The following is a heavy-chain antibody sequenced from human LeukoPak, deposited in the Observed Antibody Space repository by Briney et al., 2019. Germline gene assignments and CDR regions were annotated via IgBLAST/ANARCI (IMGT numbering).Heavy chain of an antibody. Sequence: GGSLRLSCAASGFTVSGNYISWLRQAPGKGLEWVSVVYSGVSTYYADSVKGRFTISRDSSKNTSYLQMDSLRAEDTAVYYCARLRETTVTRDDSYYYMDVWGKGTTVTVSS. CDR2: VYSGVST. CDR3: ARLRETTVTRDDSYYYMDV. V-gene: IGHV3-53*01. CDR1: GFTVSGNY. J-gene: IGHJ6*03. D-gene: IGHD4-17*01.